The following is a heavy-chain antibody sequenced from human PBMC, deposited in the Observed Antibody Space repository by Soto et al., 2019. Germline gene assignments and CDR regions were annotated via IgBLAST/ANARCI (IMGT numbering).Heavy chain of an antibody. CDR1: GFTFSSYG. CDR3: ARDKDTYSSSSAVGY. CDR2: IWYDGSNK. D-gene: IGHD6-6*01. Sequence: GGSLRLSCAASGFTFSSYGMHWVRQAPGKGLEWVAVIWYDGSNKYYADSVKGRFTISRDNSKNTLYLQMNSLRAEDTAVYYCARDKDTYSSSSAVGYWGQGTLVTVSS. J-gene: IGHJ4*02. V-gene: IGHV3-33*08.